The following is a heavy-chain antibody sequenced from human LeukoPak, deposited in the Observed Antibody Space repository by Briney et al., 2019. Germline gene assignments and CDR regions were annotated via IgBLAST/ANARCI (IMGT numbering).Heavy chain of an antibody. CDR1: GYTFTGYY. D-gene: IGHD1-26*01. CDR2: INPSGGST. J-gene: IGHJ4*02. V-gene: IGHV1-46*01. Sequence: GASVKVSCKASGYTFTGYYMHWVRQAPGQGLEWIGIINPSGGSTSYAQKFQDRVTMTRDTSTSTVYMELSSLRSEDTAVYYCARDAIVGATTAGFDYWGQGTLVTVSS. CDR3: ARDAIVGATTAGFDY.